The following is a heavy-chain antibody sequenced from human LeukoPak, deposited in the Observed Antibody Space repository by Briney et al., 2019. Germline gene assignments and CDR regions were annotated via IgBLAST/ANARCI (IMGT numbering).Heavy chain of an antibody. V-gene: IGHV4-4*07. CDR3: ARVGSSGWYVDY. J-gene: IGHJ4*02. Sequence: SETLSLTRSVSGGSISSYYWSWIRQPAGKGLEWIGRIYTSGSTNYNPSLKSRVTMSVDTSKNQFSLKVSSVTAADTAVYYCARVGSSGWYVDYWGQGTLVTVSS. CDR2: IYTSGST. D-gene: IGHD6-19*01. CDR1: GGSISSYY.